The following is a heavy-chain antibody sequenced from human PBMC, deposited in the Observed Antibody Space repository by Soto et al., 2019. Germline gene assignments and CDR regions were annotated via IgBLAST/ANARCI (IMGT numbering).Heavy chain of an antibody. Sequence: ASVKVSCKASGYTFTTYGMSWVLQAPGQGLDWMGWISTYNGNTKYAERLQGRVTMTTDTTTSTAYMELRSLRSDDTAVYYCARGPTDYYDNSGDYFLDYWGQGTLVT. CDR1: GYTFTTYG. J-gene: IGHJ4*02. CDR2: ISTYNGNT. D-gene: IGHD3-22*01. V-gene: IGHV1-18*01. CDR3: ARGPTDYYDNSGDYFLDY.